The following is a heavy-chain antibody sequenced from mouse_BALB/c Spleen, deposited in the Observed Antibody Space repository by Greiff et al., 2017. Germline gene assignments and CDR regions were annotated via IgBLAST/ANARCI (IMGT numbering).Heavy chain of an antibody. CDR3: ARRGGNFVDD. Sequence: VQRVESGAELAKPGASVKMSCKASGYTFTSYWMHWVKQRPGQGLEWIGYINPSTGYTEYNQKFKDKATLTADKSSSTAYMQLSSLTSEDSAVYYCARRGGNFVDDWGQGTTLTVAS. J-gene: IGHJ2*01. V-gene: IGHV1-7*01. D-gene: IGHD2-1*01. CDR2: INPSTGYT. CDR1: GYTFTSYW.